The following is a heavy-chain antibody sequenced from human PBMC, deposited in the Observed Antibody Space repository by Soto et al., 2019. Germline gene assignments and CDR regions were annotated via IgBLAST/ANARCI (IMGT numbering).Heavy chain of an antibody. J-gene: IGHJ5*02. Sequence: ASVKVSCKASGYTFTNYAIHWMRQAPGQRLEWMGWINTDNGKTKYSPTFQGRVTITKDASATTAYMELSSLTSEDTALYFCARDDRGDPNTFYNWFDPWGQGTLVTVSS. CDR3: ARDDRGDPNTFYNWFDP. CDR1: GYTFTNYA. CDR2: INTDNGKT. V-gene: IGHV1-3*04. D-gene: IGHD2-21*02.